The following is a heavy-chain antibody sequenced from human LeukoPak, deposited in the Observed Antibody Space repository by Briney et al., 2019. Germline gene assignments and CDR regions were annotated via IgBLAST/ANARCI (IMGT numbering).Heavy chain of an antibody. CDR2: IYYSGST. CDR1: GGSISSSSYY. CDR3: AREGGGYDSSGLRYFDY. J-gene: IGHJ4*02. Sequence: SETMSLTCTVSGGSISSSSYYWGWIRQPPGEGLEWIGSIYYSGSTYYNPSLKSRVTISVDTSKNQFSLKLSSVTAADTAVYYCAREGGGYDSSGLRYFDYWGQGTLVTVSS. D-gene: IGHD3-22*01. V-gene: IGHV4-39*07.